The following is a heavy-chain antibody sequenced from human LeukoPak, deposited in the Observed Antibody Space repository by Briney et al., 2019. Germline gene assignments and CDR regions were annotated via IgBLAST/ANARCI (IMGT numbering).Heavy chain of an antibody. D-gene: IGHD2-8*01. CDR3: ARMWMVYATFDI. CDR2: IYHSGST. V-gene: IGHV4-38-2*01. CDR1: GYSITIDYN. Sequence: PSETLSLTCGVSGYSITIDYNWGWVRQPPGKGLEWIGNIYHSGSTFYNPSLKSRVTISVDTSKNQFSLKLRSVTAADTAVYYCARMWMVYATFDIWGQGTPVTVSS. J-gene: IGHJ5*02.